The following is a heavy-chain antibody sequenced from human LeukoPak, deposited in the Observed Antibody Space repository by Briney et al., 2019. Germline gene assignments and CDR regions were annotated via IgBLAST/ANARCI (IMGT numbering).Heavy chain of an antibody. CDR1: GGSISSSSYY. Sequence: PSETLSLTCTVSGGSISSSSYYWGWIRQPPGKGLEWIGSIYYSGSTYYNPSLKSRVTISVDTSKNQFSPKLSSVTAADTAVYYCASGRYYDFWSGYRNWFDPWGQGTLVTVSS. CDR3: ASGRYYDFWSGYRNWFDP. D-gene: IGHD3-3*01. J-gene: IGHJ5*02. V-gene: IGHV4-39*01. CDR2: IYYSGST.